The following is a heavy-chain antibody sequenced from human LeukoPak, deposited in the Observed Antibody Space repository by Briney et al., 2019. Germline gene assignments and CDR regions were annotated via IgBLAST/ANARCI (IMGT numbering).Heavy chain of an antibody. CDR1: GGAISSGDYY. CDR3: ARAWRGVNWSDP. CDR2: IYSSGST. D-gene: IGHD3-3*01. J-gene: IGHJ5*02. V-gene: IGHV4-30-4*01. Sequence: SETLSLTCTVSGGAISSGDYYWSWIRQPPGKGLEWIGYIYSSGSTYYNTSLKSRVTISVDTSKNQFSLILSSVTAADTAVYYCARAWRGVNWSDPWGQGTLVTVSS.